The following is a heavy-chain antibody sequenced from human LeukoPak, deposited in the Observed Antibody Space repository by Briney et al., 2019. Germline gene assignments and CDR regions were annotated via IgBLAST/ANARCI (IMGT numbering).Heavy chain of an antibody. Sequence: SETLSLTCTVSGGSISTSHYWGWIRQAPGKGLEWIGSISHSGSTYYNPSLKSRISISVDTSKNQFSLQLSSVTAADTAVYYCARQSCSSTSCYFSFGGAYEYWGQGTLVTVSS. CDR3: ARQSCSSTSCYFSFGGAYEY. CDR1: GGSISTSHY. CDR2: ISHSGST. V-gene: IGHV4-39*01. J-gene: IGHJ4*02. D-gene: IGHD2-2*01.